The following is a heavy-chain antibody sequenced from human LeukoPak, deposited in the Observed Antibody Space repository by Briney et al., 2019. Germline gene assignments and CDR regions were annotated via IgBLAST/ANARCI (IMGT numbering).Heavy chain of an antibody. V-gene: IGHV3-30*04. D-gene: IGHD1-1*01. CDR3: AREQQGRRAAFDY. CDR2: ILYDGSNK. J-gene: IGHJ4*02. CDR1: GFTFSSYA. Sequence: GGSLRLSCAASGFTFSSYAMHWVRQAPGKGLEWVAVILYDGSNKYYADSVKGRFTIPRDSSKNTLYLQMNSLRAEDTAVYYCAREQQGRRAAFDYWGQGTPVTVSS.